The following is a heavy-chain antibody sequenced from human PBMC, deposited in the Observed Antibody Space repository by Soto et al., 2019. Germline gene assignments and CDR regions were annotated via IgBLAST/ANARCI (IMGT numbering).Heavy chain of an antibody. D-gene: IGHD3-3*01. CDR3: TTAIMEWLPIGVDY. CDR1: GFTFSNAW. Sequence: EVQLVESGGGLVKPGGSLRLSCAASGFTFSNAWMNWVRQAPGKGLEWVGRIKSKTDGGTTDYAAPVKGRFTISRDDSHNTLYLQMNSLKTEDTAVYYCTTAIMEWLPIGVDYWGQGTLVTVSS. CDR2: IKSKTDGGTT. J-gene: IGHJ4*02. V-gene: IGHV3-15*07.